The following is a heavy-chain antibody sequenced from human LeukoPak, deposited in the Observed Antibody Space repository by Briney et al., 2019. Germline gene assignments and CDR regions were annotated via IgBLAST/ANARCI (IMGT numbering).Heavy chain of an antibody. CDR1: GYTFTGYY. Sequence: ASVKVSCKASGYTFTGYYMHWVRQAPGQGLEWMGWINPNSGGTNYAQKFQGRVTMTRDTSISTAYMELSRLRSDDTAVYYCARGFDYDILTGYYRGNWFDPWGQGTLVTVSS. CDR2: INPNSGGT. J-gene: IGHJ5*02. D-gene: IGHD3-9*01. CDR3: ARGFDYDILTGYYRGNWFDP. V-gene: IGHV1-2*02.